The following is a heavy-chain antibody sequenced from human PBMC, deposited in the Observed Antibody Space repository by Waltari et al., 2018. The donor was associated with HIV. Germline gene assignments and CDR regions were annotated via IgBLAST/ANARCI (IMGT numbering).Heavy chain of an antibody. V-gene: IGHV3-74*01. CDR1: GFSVRYHW. CDR2: INSDGGTR. Sequence: VQLVESGGGSIKTGGSLRLSCEGSGFSVRYHWMDGVRQGPGKGLVWVARINSDGGTRHYAAAVKVRFFNSRDNSSNTVYLQLNSVKVEDTAVYCCARASHYIEFSTFDGDYYFDLWGRGTRVAVSS. D-gene: IGHD4-17*01. CDR3: ARASHYIEFSTFDGDYYFDL. J-gene: IGHJ5*02.